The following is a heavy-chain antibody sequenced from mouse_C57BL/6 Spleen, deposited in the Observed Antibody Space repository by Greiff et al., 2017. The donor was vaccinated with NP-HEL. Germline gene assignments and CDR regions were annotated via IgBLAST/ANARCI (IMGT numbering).Heavy chain of an antibody. J-gene: IGHJ2*01. Sequence: EVQLVESEGGLVQPGSSMKLSCTASGFTFSDYYMAWVRQVPEKGLEWVANINYDGSSTYYLDSLKSRFIISRDNAKNILYLQMSSLKSEDTATYYCARDDYLDYWGQGTTLTVSS. CDR3: ARDDYLDY. CDR1: GFTFSDYY. V-gene: IGHV5-16*01. CDR2: INYDGSST.